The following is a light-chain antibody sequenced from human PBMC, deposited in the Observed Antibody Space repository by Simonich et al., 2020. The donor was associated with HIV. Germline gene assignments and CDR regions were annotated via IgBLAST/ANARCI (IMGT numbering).Light chain of an antibody. CDR2: RNN. J-gene: IGLJ2*01. CDR3: SSYTSSSTVV. CDR1: SSNIGSST. Sequence: QSVLTQPPSASGTPGQRVTISCSGSSSNIGSSTVHWYQQLPGAAPKLLIYRNNQRPSGVSNRFSGSKSGNTASLTISGLQAEDEADYYCSSYTSSSTVVFGGGTKLTVL. V-gene: IGLV1-44*01.